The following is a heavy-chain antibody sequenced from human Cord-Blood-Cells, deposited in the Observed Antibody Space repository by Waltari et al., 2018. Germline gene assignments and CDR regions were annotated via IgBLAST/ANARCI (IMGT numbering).Heavy chain of an antibody. CDR1: GYTFTGYY. D-gene: IGHD6-13*01. V-gene: IGHV1-2*02. J-gene: IGHJ3*02. Sequence: QVQLVQSGAEVKKPGASVKVSCKASGYTFTGYYMHWVRQARGQGLEWMGWINPSSGDTNYAQKFQGRVTMTRDTSVSTAYMELSRLRSDDTAVYYCARVFDSSSWYDAFDIWGQGTMVTVSS. CDR2: INPSSGDT. CDR3: ARVFDSSSWYDAFDI.